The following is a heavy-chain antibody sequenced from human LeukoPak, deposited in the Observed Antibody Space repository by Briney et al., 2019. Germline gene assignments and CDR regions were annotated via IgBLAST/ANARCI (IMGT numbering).Heavy chain of an antibody. J-gene: IGHJ4*02. CDR1: GGSVSSGNYY. Sequence: PSETLSLTCTVSGGSVSSGNYYRSWIRQPPGKGLEWIGYIYYSGSTNYNPSLKSRVTISVDTSKNQFSLRLSSVTAADTAVYYCASLSAGWAVQLYNFDYWGQGTLVTVSS. CDR3: ASLSAGWAVQLYNFDY. D-gene: IGHD3-3*01. CDR2: IYYSGST. V-gene: IGHV4-61*01.